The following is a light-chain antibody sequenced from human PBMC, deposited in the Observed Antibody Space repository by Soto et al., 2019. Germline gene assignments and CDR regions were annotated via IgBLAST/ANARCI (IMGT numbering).Light chain of an antibody. CDR3: QKSDHLPL. J-gene: IGKJ3*01. Sequence: DIQMTQPPPSLSASVGDRVTITCQASHDIGNSLNWYQHKPGKAPKLVIYDAYNLETGVPSTFSGSGFGTDFTFTISSLRPEDIATYYCQKSDHLPLFGPGTKVDIK. CDR2: DAY. CDR1: HDIGNS. V-gene: IGKV1-33*01.